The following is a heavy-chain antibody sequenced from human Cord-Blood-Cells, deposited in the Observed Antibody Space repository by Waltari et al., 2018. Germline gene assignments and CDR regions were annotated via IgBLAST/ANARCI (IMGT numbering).Heavy chain of an antibody. V-gene: IGHV1-2*02. CDR2: INPNSGGT. CDR1: GYSFTGYY. CDR3: ARVPNWNYAGVDY. D-gene: IGHD1-7*01. Sequence: QVQLVQPGAEVKKPGASVPVSCTASGYSFTGYYMHWARQAPGQGLEWMGWINPNSGGTNYAQKFQGRVTMTRDTSISTAYMELSRLRSDDTAVYYCARVPNWNYAGVDYWGQGTLVTVSS. J-gene: IGHJ4*02.